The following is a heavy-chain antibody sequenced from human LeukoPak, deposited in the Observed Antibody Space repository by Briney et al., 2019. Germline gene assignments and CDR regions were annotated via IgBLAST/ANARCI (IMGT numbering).Heavy chain of an antibody. D-gene: IGHD3-10*01. CDR1: GGSISSYY. CDR2: IYYSGST. J-gene: IGHJ2*01. CDR3: ARHELYSGDIPNWYFDL. Sequence: SETLSLTCTVSGGSISSYYWSWIRQPPGKGLEWIGYIYYSGSTNYNPSLKSRVTISVDTSKNQFSLKLSSVTAADTAVYYCARHELYSGDIPNWYFDLWGRGTLVTVSS. V-gene: IGHV4-59*08.